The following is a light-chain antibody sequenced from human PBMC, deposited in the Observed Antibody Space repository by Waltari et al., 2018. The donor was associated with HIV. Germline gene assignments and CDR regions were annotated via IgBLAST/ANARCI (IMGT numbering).Light chain of an antibody. CDR2: STN. Sequence: QTVVTQEPSFSVSPGGSVTPTCGTISGSVRTSYYPLWYQQTPGQAPRTPIYSTNTRSSGVPDRFSGSILGNKAALTITGAQADDESDYYCVLYMGGGIWVFGGGTKVTVL. V-gene: IGLV8-61*01. CDR1: SGSVRTSYY. J-gene: IGLJ3*02. CDR3: VLYMGGGIWV.